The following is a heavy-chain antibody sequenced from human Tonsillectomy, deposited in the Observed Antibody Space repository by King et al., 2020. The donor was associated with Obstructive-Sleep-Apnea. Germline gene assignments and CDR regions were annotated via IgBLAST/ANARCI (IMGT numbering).Heavy chain of an antibody. Sequence: VQLVESGGGLVKAEGSLRLSCAASEFTFSNAWMSWVRQVPGKGLEWVGRISTKTDGASTDYVAPVKGRFIISRDDSKNTLDLQMNSRKIEEPAVYYCTRGSAAAYFDYWGQGTLVTVSS. CDR1: EFTFSNAW. CDR3: TRGSAAAYFDY. D-gene: IGHD6-13*01. V-gene: IGHV3-15*01. J-gene: IGHJ4*02. CDR2: ISTKTDGAST.